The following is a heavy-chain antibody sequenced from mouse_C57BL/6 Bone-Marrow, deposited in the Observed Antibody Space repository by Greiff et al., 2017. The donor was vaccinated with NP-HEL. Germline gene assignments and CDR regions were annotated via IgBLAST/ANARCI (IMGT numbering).Heavy chain of an antibody. D-gene: IGHD2-1*01. CDR2: IYPGDGDT. V-gene: IGHV1-82*01. Sequence: QVQLQQSGPELVKPGASVKISCKASGYAFSSSWMNWVKQRPGKGLEWIGRIYPGDGDTNYNGKFKGKATLTADQSSSTAYMQLSSLTSEDSAVYFCARSGGNSFAYWGQGTLVTVSA. CDR3: ARSGGNSFAY. CDR1: GYAFSSSW. J-gene: IGHJ3*01.